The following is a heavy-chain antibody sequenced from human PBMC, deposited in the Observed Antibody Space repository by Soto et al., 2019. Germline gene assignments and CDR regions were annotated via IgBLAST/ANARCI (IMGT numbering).Heavy chain of an antibody. CDR3: TTKDY. J-gene: IGHJ4*02. CDR2: IRAEANNYAT. CDR1: GYSLSGSS. Sequence: EVQLVESGGGLVQPGGSLKLSCVAAGYSLSGSSIHWVRQASGKGLEWLGRIRAEANNYATSYAASVNGRFTIFRDDSKNTAYLQMNSLKIEDTAVYYCTTKDYWGRGSLVTVSS. V-gene: IGHV3-73*02.